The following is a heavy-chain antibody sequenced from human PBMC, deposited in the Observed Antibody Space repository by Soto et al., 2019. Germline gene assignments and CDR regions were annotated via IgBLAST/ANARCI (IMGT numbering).Heavy chain of an antibody. V-gene: IGHV4-34*01. CDR2: INHSGST. CDR3: ASTWDDYYDSSGYYNWFDP. J-gene: IGHJ5*02. D-gene: IGHD3-22*01. Sequence: PSETLSLTCAVYGGSFSGYYWSWIRQPPGKGLGWIGEINHSGSTNYNPSLKSRVTISVDTSKNQFSLKLSSVTAADTAVYYCASTWDDYYDSSGYYNWFDPWGQGTLVTVSS. CDR1: GGSFSGYY.